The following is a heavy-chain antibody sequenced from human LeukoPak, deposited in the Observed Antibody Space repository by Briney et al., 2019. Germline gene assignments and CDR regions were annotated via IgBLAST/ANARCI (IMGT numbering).Heavy chain of an antibody. CDR1: GGSISSGGYY. Sequence: PSETLSLTCTVSGGSISSGGYYWSRIRQHPGTGLEWIGYIYYSGSTYYNPSLKSRVTISVDTSKNQFSLKLSSVTAADTAVYYCARDYGSGDGTDAFDIWGQGTMVTVSS. D-gene: IGHD3-10*01. CDR2: IYYSGST. V-gene: IGHV4-31*03. J-gene: IGHJ3*02. CDR3: ARDYGSGDGTDAFDI.